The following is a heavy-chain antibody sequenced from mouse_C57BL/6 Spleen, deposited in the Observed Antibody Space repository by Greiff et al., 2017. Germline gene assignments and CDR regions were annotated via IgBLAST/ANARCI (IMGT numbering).Heavy chain of an antibody. CDR2: IEPEDGET. D-gene: IGHD2-1*01. Sequence: VQLKQSGAELVKPGASVKLSCTASGFNIKDYYMHWVKQRTEQGLEWIGRIEPEDGETKYAPKFPGKATITADTSANTAYLQLSSLTSEDTAVYYCARWGNYYAMDDWGQGTSVTVSS. J-gene: IGHJ4*01. CDR1: GFNIKDYY. CDR3: ARWGNYYAMDD. V-gene: IGHV14-2*01.